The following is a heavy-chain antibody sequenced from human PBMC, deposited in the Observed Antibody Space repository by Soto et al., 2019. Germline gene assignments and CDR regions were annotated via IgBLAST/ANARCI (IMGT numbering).Heavy chain of an antibody. CDR3: ARTPYCGGDCYRTRYFDL. D-gene: IGHD2-21*02. J-gene: IGHJ2*01. CDR2: ISYDGSNK. Sequence: QVQLVESGGGVVQPGRSLRLSCAASGFTFSSYAMHWVRQAPGKGLEWVAVISYDGSNKYYADSVKGRFTISRDNSKNTRYLQMNSLVAEDTAVYYCARTPYCGGDCYRTRYFDLWGRGTLVTVSS. CDR1: GFTFSSYA. V-gene: IGHV3-30-3*01.